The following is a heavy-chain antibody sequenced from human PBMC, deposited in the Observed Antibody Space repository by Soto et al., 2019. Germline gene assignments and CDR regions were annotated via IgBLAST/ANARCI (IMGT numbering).Heavy chain of an antibody. D-gene: IGHD6-19*01. CDR2: ISAYNGNT. V-gene: IGHV1-18*01. CDR1: GYTFTSYG. Sequence: ASVKVSCKASGYTFTSYGISWVRQAPGQGLEWMGWISAYNGNTNYAQKLQGRVTMTTDTSTSTAYMELRSLRSDDTAVYYCARSLYRYSSGWTPGNYGMDVWGQGTTVTVSS. CDR3: ARSLYRYSSGWTPGNYGMDV. J-gene: IGHJ6*02.